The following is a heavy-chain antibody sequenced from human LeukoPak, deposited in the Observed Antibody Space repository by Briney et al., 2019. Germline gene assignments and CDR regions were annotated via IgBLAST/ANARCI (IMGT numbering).Heavy chain of an antibody. D-gene: IGHD7-27*01. Sequence: SETLSLTCAVYGGSFSGYYWSWIRQPPGKGLEWIGEINHSGSTNYNPSLKSRVTTSVDTSKNQFSLKLSSVTAADTAVYYCARGPPPGDTFDYWGQGTLVTVSS. CDR2: INHSGST. CDR1: GGSFSGYY. V-gene: IGHV4-34*01. CDR3: ARGPPPGDTFDY. J-gene: IGHJ4*02.